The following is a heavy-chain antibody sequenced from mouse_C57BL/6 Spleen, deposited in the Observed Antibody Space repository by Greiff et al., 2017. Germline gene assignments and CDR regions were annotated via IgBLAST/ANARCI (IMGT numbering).Heavy chain of an antibody. CDR2: IDPSDSYT. J-gene: IGHJ1*03. CDR3: ASPYYYGSSYVWYFDV. Sequence: VQLQQPGAELVRPGTSVKLSCKASGYTFTSYWMNWVKQRPGQGLEWIGVIDPSDSYTNYNQKFKGKATLTVDTSSSTAYMQLSSLTSEDSAVYYCASPYYYGSSYVWYFDVWGTGTTVTVSS. CDR1: GYTFTSYW. D-gene: IGHD1-1*01. V-gene: IGHV1-59*01.